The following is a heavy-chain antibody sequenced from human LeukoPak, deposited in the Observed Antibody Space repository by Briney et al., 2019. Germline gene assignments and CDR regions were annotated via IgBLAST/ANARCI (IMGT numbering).Heavy chain of an antibody. D-gene: IGHD3-10*01. V-gene: IGHV1-2*02. J-gene: IGHJ4*02. Sequence: ASVKVSCKASGYTFTVYYMHWVRQAPGQGLEWMGGINPNSGGTNYAQKFQGRVTMTRDTSISTAYMEVSSLRSDDTAVYYCASGFGGSGSLTKIFDYWGQGTLVTVSP. CDR1: GYTFTVYY. CDR2: INPNSGGT. CDR3: ASGFGGSGSLTKIFDY.